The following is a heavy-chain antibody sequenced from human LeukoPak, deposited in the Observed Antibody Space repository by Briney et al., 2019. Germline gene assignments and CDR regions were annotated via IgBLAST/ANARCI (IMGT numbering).Heavy chain of an antibody. J-gene: IGHJ4*02. Sequence: GESLMISCKGSGYSFSNWIGWVRQMPGKGLEWMGVIYPGDSDIRYSPSFQGQVTISVDKSVSTAYLQWSSLQASDTAMYYCARLENYDLLTCYADYWGQGTLVTVSS. CDR2: IYPGDSDI. CDR3: ARLENYDLLTCYADY. V-gene: IGHV5-51*01. D-gene: IGHD3-9*01. CDR1: GYSFSNW.